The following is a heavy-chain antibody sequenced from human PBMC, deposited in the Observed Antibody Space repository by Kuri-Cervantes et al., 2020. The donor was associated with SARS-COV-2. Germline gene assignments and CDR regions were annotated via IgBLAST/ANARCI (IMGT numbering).Heavy chain of an antibody. V-gene: IGHV1-18*01. Sequence: SVKVSCKASGYSLTNYEMIWVRQAPGQGLERMGWIGTNNGNKVYAQKIQGRVTMTTDTSTNTASMELTSLRSDGTAVYYCARKGVVVPTPVDYYYAMDVWGQGTTVTVSS. CDR1: GYSLTNYE. CDR3: ARKGVVVPTPVDYYYAMDV. CDR2: IGTNNGNK. J-gene: IGHJ6*02. D-gene: IGHD2-2*01.